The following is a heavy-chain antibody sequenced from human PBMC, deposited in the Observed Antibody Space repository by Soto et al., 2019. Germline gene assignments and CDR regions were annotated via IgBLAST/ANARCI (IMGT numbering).Heavy chain of an antibody. CDR3: ARHWGPQVDY. V-gene: IGHV4-39*01. CDR2: IYYSGST. Sequence: PSETLSLTCTVAGGSISSSSYYWGWIRQPPGKGLEWIGSIYYSGSTYYNPSLKSRVTISVDTSKNQFSLKLSSVTAADTAVYYCARHWGPQVDYWGQGTLVTVSS. J-gene: IGHJ4*02. D-gene: IGHD3-16*01. CDR1: GGSISSSSYY.